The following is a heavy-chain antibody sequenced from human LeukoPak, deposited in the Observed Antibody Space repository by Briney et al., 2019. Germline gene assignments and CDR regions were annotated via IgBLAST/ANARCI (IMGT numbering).Heavy chain of an antibody. CDR3: ARDNSGYDPVGIAVDLIFDY. CDR2: IKQDGSEK. CDR1: GFTFSSYW. V-gene: IGHV3-7*01. J-gene: IGHJ4*02. Sequence: GGSLRLSCAASGFTFSSYWMSWVRQAPGKGLEWVANIKQDGSEKYYVDSVKGRFTISRDNAKNSLYLQMNSLRAEDTAVYYCARDNSGYDPVGIAVDLIFDYWGQGTLVTVSS. D-gene: IGHD6-19*01.